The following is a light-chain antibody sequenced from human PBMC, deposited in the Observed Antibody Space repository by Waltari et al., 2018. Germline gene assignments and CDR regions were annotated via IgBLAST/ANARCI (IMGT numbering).Light chain of an antibody. V-gene: IGKV3-20*01. CDR3: QQYDSIVLT. CDR2: GVS. Sequence: EIVLTQSPGTLSLSPGERATLSCRASQSVSSISLSWYQQKAGQPPRLLIYGVSSRATDIPDRFSGSGSGTDFTLTISRLEPEDFAVYYCQQYDSIVLTFGGGTKVEI. J-gene: IGKJ4*01. CDR1: QSVSSIS.